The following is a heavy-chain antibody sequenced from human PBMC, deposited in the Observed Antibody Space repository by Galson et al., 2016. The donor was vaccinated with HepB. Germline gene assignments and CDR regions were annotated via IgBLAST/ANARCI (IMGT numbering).Heavy chain of an antibody. CDR3: ASSGVRGFDK. D-gene: IGHD3-10*01. Sequence: SCAASGFALSSHTMNWVRQAPGKGLEWLSDISNSGRTIHYADSVEGRFAISRDNAKNSLHLQMQSLRDEDTAVYYCASSGVRGFDKWGQGTLVTVSS. CDR1: GFALSSHT. CDR2: ISNSGRTI. V-gene: IGHV3-48*02. J-gene: IGHJ4*02.